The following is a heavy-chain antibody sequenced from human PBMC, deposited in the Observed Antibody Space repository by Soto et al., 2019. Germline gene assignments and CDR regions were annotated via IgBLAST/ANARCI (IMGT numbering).Heavy chain of an antibody. J-gene: IGHJ3*02. D-gene: IGHD3-3*01. CDR3: AKEVVGLRFLEWLSHDAFDI. Sequence: PGGSLRLSCTASGFIVSDTYVNWVRQAPGKGLEWVSAISGSGGSTYYADSVKGRFTISRDNSKNTLYLQMNSLRAEDTAVYYCAKEVVGLRFLEWLSHDAFDIWGQGTMVTVSS. CDR1: GFIVSDTY. CDR2: ISGSGGST. V-gene: IGHV3-23*01.